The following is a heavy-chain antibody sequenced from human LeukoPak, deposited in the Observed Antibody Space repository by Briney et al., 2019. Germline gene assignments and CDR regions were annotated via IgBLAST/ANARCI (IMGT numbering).Heavy chain of an antibody. CDR3: ANAYYDYVWGSYRGYYFDY. V-gene: IGHV4-39*07. D-gene: IGHD3-16*02. CDR1: GFTFSSYE. J-gene: IGHJ4*02. CDR2: IYYSGST. Sequence: PGGSLRLSCAASGFTFSSYEMNWVRQPPGKGLEWIGSIYYSGSTYYNPSLKSRVTISVDTSKNQFSLKLSSVTAADTAVYYCANAYYDYVWGSYRGYYFDYWGQGTLVTVSS.